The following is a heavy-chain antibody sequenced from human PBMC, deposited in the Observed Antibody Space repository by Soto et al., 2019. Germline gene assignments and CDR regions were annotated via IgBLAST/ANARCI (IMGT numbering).Heavy chain of an antibody. CDR1: GYTFTGYY. D-gene: IGHD2-15*01. CDR2: INPNSGGT. Sequence: WASVKVSCKASGYTFTGYYMHWVRQAPGQGLEWMGWINPNSGGTNYAQKFQGRVTMTRDTSISTAYMELSRLRSDDTAVYYCARASGGHVVVVAATLDYWGQGTLVTVS. CDR3: ARASGGHVVVVAATLDY. J-gene: IGHJ4*02. V-gene: IGHV1-2*02.